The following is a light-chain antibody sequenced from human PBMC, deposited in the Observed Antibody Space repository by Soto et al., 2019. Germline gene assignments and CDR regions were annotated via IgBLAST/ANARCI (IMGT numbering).Light chain of an antibody. V-gene: IGKV3-11*01. CDR3: QQRSNWQGLT. CDR1: QSVSSY. Sequence: EIVLTQSPATLSLSPGERATLSCRASQSVSSYLAWYQQKPGQAPRLLIYDASNRATGIPARFSGSGSGTDFTLTISSLEPEDFAVYYCQQRSNWQGLTFGGRTKVDIK. J-gene: IGKJ4*01. CDR2: DAS.